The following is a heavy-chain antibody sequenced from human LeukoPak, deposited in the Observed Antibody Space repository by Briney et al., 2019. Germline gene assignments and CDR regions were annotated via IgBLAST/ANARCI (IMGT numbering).Heavy chain of an antibody. D-gene: IGHD2-2*01. CDR3: ARLNPETYCSSTSCNRVN. Sequence: KSSETLSLTCAVYGGSFSGYYWSWIRQPPGKGLEWIGEINHSGSTNYNPSLKSRVTISVDTSKNQFSLKLSSVTAADTAVYYCARLNPETYCSSTSCNRVNWGQGTLVTVSS. CDR2: INHSGST. CDR1: GGSFSGYY. V-gene: IGHV4-34*01. J-gene: IGHJ4*02.